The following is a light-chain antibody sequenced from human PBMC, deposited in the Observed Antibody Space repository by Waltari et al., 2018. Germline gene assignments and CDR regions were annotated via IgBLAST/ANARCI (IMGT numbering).Light chain of an antibody. J-gene: IGKJ1*01. CDR3: QQYHSSSRT. Sequence: DIQMTQSPSTLSASVGDRVTITCRASQSIDSWLAWYQQKPGKAPNLLIYKASILHRGVPSRFSGRGSGTEFTLTISSLQPDDFAAYYCQQYHSSSRTFGQGTNVEMK. V-gene: IGKV1-5*03. CDR1: QSIDSW. CDR2: KAS.